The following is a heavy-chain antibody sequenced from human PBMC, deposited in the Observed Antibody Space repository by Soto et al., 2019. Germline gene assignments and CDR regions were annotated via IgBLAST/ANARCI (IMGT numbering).Heavy chain of an antibody. V-gene: IGHV3-23*01. J-gene: IGHJ4*02. Sequence: EVQLLESGGGLVQPGGSLRLSCAASGFTFSSYAMSWVRQAPGKGLEWVSAISGSGGSTYYAESVKGRFTISRDNSKNTLYLQMNSLRAEDTAVYYCAKVGQGWVAAAVDYWGQGTLVTVSS. CDR3: AKVGQGWVAAAVDY. CDR1: GFTFSSYA. D-gene: IGHD6-13*01. CDR2: ISGSGGST.